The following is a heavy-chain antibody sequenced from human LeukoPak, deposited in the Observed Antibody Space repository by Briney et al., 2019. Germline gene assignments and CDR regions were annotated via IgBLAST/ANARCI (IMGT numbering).Heavy chain of an antibody. V-gene: IGHV3-66*02. CDR3: AGGGEAARSLHY. CDR1: RDTSNY. D-gene: IGHD6-6*01. J-gene: IGHJ4*02. Sequence: GGSLTLSCAASRDTSNYFTWVRRATGKGRVGLSVIYNGGTTYYADSVKGRFTISRDNSKSTLFVYLQMNSLRTDDTAVYYCAGGGEAARSLHYWGQGTLVTVSS. CDR2: IYNGGTT.